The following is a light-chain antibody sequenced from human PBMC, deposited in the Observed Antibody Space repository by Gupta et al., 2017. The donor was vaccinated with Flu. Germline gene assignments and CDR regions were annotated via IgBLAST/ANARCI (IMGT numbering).Light chain of an antibody. V-gene: IGLV6-57*01. CDR3: HSYDTTNQV. CDR1: SGNIASNF. J-gene: IGLJ3*02. Sequence: TVIISCTLSSGNIASNFLQWYHQRPATPPAIIIYEDTRRPSGVPDRFSGSIDSSSTSASLTISGLKAEDGDDYYCHSYDTTNQVFGGGTKLTVL. CDR2: EDT.